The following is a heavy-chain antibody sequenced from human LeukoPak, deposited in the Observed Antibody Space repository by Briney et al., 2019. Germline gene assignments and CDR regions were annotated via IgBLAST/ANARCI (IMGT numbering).Heavy chain of an antibody. V-gene: IGHV3-11*01. J-gene: IGHJ6*02. CDR3: ARSIGLTGGGVDV. CDR1: GFTFSDYN. CDR2: ITNSGSTI. Sequence: GGSLRLSCAASGFTFSDYNMNWVRQAPGKGLEWVSYITNSGSTIHYADSVKGRFTISRDNAKNSLFLQMNSLRAEDTAVYYCARSIGLTGGGVDVWGQGTTVTVSS. D-gene: IGHD3-9*01.